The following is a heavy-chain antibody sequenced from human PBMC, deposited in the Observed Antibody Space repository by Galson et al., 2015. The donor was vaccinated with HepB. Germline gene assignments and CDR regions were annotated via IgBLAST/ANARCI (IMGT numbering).Heavy chain of an antibody. CDR2: IIPIFGTA. CDR3: ARPLKTYGSGSYYNKLYYYYYMDV. V-gene: IGHV1-69*13. Sequence: SVKVSCKASGGTFSSYAISWVRQAPGQGLEWMGGIIPIFGTANYAQKFQGRVTITADESTSTAYMELSSLRSEDTAVYYCARPLKTYGSGSYYNKLYYYYYMDVWGKGTTVTVSS. CDR1: GGTFSSYA. J-gene: IGHJ6*03. D-gene: IGHD3-10*01.